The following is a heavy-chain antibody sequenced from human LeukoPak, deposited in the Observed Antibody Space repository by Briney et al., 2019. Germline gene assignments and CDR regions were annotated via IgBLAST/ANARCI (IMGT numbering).Heavy chain of an antibody. CDR1: GFTFSSYA. J-gene: IGHJ1*01. V-gene: IGHV3-23*01. D-gene: IGHD6-13*01. CDR2: ISGSGGST. CDR3: TTDRWSSSWYDDEYSQY. Sequence: PGGSLRLSCAASGFTFSSYAMSWVRQAPGKGLEWVSAISGSGGSTYYADSVKGRFTISRDNSKNTLYLQMNSLRAEDTAVYYCTTDRWSSSWYDDEYSQYWGQGTLVTVSS.